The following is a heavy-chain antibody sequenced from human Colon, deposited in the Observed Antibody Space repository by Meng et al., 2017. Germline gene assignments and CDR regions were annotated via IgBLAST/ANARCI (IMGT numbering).Heavy chain of an antibody. CDR2: IDYGGISK. Sequence: EVQLVESEGGLVEPGGALRLSCAASGFIFSNYRMKWVRQAPGKGLEWVSVIDYGGISKYYADSVKGRFTISRDNAKNSVSLQMNNLRAEDTAVYYCVREEYDPRDFWGQGTPVTVSS. V-gene: IGHV3-21*01. CDR1: GFIFSNYR. J-gene: IGHJ4*02. D-gene: IGHD3-16*01. CDR3: VREEYDPRDF.